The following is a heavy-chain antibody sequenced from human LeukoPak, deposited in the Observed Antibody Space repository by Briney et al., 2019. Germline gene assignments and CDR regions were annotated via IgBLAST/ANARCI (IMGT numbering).Heavy chain of an antibody. CDR3: AKDNSGYYGDY. CDR2: ISGSGGST. Sequence: GGSLRLSCVASGFTFSSYALTWVRQAPGKGLEWVSGISGSGGSTYYADSVKGRFTISRDNSKNTLYLQMNSLRAEDTAVYYCAKDNSGYYGDYWGQGNLVTVSS. V-gene: IGHV3-23*01. CDR1: GFTFSSYA. J-gene: IGHJ4*02. D-gene: IGHD3-22*01.